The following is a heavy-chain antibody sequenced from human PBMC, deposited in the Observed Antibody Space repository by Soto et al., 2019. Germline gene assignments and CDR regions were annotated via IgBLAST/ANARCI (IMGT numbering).Heavy chain of an antibody. J-gene: IGHJ3*02. Sequence: SVKXSCKASGGTFSSYTISWVRQAPGQGLEWMGRIIPILGIANYAQKFQGRVTITADKSTSTAYMELSSLRSEDTAVYYCARVSTEAIVVVPAAIRSAFDIWGQGTMVTVSS. CDR2: IIPILGIA. V-gene: IGHV1-69*02. CDR1: GGTFSSYT. D-gene: IGHD2-2*01. CDR3: ARVSTEAIVVVPAAIRSAFDI.